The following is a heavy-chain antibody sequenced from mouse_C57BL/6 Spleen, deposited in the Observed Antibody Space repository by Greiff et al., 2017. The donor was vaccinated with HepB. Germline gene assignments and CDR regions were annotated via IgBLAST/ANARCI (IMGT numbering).Heavy chain of an antibody. J-gene: IGHJ3*01. Sequence: EVKLMESGGGLVQPGGSLKLSCAASGFTFSDYYMYWVRQTPEKRLEWVAYISNGGGSTYYPDTVKGRFTISRDNAKNTLYLQMSRLKSEDTAMYYCARHATYDYEFAYWGQGTLVTVSA. V-gene: IGHV5-12*01. CDR3: ARHATYDYEFAY. D-gene: IGHD2-4*01. CDR1: GFTFSDYY. CDR2: ISNGGGST.